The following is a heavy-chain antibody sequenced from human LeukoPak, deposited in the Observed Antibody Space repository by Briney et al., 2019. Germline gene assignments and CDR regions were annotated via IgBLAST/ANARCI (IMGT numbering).Heavy chain of an antibody. CDR2: INSDGSST. D-gene: IGHD1-26*01. CDR3: AREWSGSYYSRSFDY. CDR1: GFTFSSYW. V-gene: IGHV3-74*01. Sequence: GGSLRLSCAASGFTFSSYWMHWVRQAPGKGPVWVSRINSDGSSTSYADSVKGRFTISRDNAKNTLYLQMNSLRAEDTAVYYCAREWSGSYYSRSFDYWGQGTLVTVSS. J-gene: IGHJ4*02.